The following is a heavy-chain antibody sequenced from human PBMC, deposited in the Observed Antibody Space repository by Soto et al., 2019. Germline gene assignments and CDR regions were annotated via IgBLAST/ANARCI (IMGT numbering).Heavy chain of an antibody. CDR3: AREIDGYYGMDV. CDR2: IIPMFGTA. J-gene: IGHJ6*02. Sequence: QVQLVQSGAEVKKPGSSVKVSCKASGGTFSTDSISWVRQAPGQGLEWMGGIIPMFGTANNAQKFQGRVTITADEPTSTAYMELSSLRSEDPAVYFCAREIDGYYGMDVWGQGTTVTVAS. V-gene: IGHV1-69*12. CDR1: GGTFSTDS.